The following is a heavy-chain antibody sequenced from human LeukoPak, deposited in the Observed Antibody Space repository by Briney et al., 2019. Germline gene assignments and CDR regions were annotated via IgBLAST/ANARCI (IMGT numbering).Heavy chain of an antibody. J-gene: IGHJ4*02. V-gene: IGHV1-69*06. CDR1: GGTFSRLA. D-gene: IGHD6-19*01. CDR3: ASPTSYLAGTGLPFDF. Sequence: SVKVSCKASGGTFSRLAISWVRQAPGLGLEWMGRIVPSFGTTNYAQNFQGRVTIAADKSTSTAYMELSSLKSEDTAIYFCASPTSYLAGTGLPFDFWGQGTLVTVSS. CDR2: IVPSFGTT.